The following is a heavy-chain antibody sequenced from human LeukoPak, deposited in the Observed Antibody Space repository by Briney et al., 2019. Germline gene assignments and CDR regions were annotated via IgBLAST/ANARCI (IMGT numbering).Heavy chain of an antibody. D-gene: IGHD3-16*01. CDR2: ISGSGSTI. CDR3: ERDLVSGAYTFDI. V-gene: IGHV3-48*03. Sequence: PGGSLRLSCAASGLTFRSYDINWVRQAPGKGLEWVSYISGSGSTIYYADSVRGRFTISRDNAKNSLYLQMNSLRAEDTAVYYCERDLVSGAYTFDIWGQGTMVTVSS. CDR1: GLTFRSYD. J-gene: IGHJ3*02.